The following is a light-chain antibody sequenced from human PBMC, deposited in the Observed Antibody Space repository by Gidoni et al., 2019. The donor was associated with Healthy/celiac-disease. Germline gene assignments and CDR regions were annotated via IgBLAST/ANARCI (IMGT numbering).Light chain of an antibody. CDR2: AAS. CDR3: QQSYSTPIT. V-gene: IGKV1-39*01. J-gene: IGKJ5*01. CDR1: QSISSY. Sequence: DIQMPQSPSSLSASVGDRVTITFRASQSISSYLNWYQQKPGKAPKLLIYAASSLQSGVPSRFSGSGSGTDFTLTISSLQPEDFATYYCQQSYSTPITFGQGTRLEIK.